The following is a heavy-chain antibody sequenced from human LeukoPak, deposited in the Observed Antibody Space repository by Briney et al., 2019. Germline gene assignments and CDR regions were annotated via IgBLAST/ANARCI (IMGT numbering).Heavy chain of an antibody. D-gene: IGHD1-26*01. Sequence: GGTLRLSCAASGFTFSSYGMSWVRQAPGKGLEWVSAITGSGGRTYYADSVKGRFTISRDNSKNTLYLQMNSLRAEDTAIYYCAKEYTGTFSPFPSYFDNWGQGTLVTVSS. CDR2: ITGSGGRT. J-gene: IGHJ4*02. CDR3: AKEYTGTFSPFPSYFDN. CDR1: GFTFSSYG. V-gene: IGHV3-23*01.